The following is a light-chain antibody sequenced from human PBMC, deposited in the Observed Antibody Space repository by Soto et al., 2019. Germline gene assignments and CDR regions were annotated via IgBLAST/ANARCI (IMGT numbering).Light chain of an antibody. CDR1: SSDVGGYNY. V-gene: IGLV2-14*01. CDR3: SSYTSSSLYV. J-gene: IGLJ1*01. Sequence: QSFLTQPASVSLSPGQSITISCSGTSSDVGGYNYVSRYQQLPGKAPKLMIYDVSDRPSGVSNRFSGSKSGNTASLTISGLQAEDEADYYCSSYTSSSLYVFGTGTKVTVL. CDR2: DVS.